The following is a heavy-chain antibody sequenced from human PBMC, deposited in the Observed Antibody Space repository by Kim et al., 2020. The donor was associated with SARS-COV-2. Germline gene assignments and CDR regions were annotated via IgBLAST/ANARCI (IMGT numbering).Heavy chain of an antibody. CDR2: IYYSGST. D-gene: IGHD6-13*01. CDR3: ARDRSSSWYTNSYYYYGMDV. V-gene: IGHV4-31*03. CDR1: GGSISSGGYY. J-gene: IGHJ6*02. Sequence: SETLSLTCTVSGGSISSGGYYWSWIRQHPGKGLEWIGYIYYSGSTYYNPSLKSRVTISVDTSKNQFSLKLSSVTAADTAVYYCARDRSSSWYTNSYYYYGMDVWGQGTTVTVSS.